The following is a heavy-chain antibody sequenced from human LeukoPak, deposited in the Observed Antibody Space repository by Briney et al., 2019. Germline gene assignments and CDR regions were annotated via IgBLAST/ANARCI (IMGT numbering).Heavy chain of an antibody. CDR3: IADTAGDLAF. CDR1: GFTFSSNY. CDR2: ILSNSAAI. V-gene: IGHV3-9*01. J-gene: IGHJ4*02. Sequence: PGGSLRLSCAASGFTFSSNYMSWVRQAPGKGLEWVSGILSNSAAIGYGDSVKGRFTISRDAATNSLYLQMNSLKIEDTALYYCIADTAGDLAFWGQGTLVIVSS. D-gene: IGHD3-16*01.